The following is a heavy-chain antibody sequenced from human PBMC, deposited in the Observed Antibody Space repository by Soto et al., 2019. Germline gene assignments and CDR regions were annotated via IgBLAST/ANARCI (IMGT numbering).Heavy chain of an antibody. CDR1: GFTFTSSA. V-gene: IGHV1-58*01. D-gene: IGHD1-7*01. CDR2: IVVGSGNT. CDR3: AAAHNWNYGANYFDY. J-gene: IGHJ4*02. Sequence: QMQLLQCGPAVKKPGTSVKVSCQSSGFTFTSSAVTWVRQARGQRLEWIGWIVVGSGNTNYAQKFQERVTITRDMSKSTAYIELSSRRSEDRAVYYCAAAHNWNYGANYFDYWGQGTLVSVSS.